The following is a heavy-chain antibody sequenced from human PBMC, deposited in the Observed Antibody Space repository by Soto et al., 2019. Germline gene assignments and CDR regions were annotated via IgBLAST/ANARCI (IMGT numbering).Heavy chain of an antibody. V-gene: IGHV2-5*02. CDR2: IYWDDDK. CDR1: VFSLSTSGVG. D-gene: IGHD3-10*01. J-gene: IGHJ4*02. Sequence: QITLKESGPTLVKPTQTLTLTCTLSVFSLSTSGVGVGWIRQPPGKALEGLALIYWDDDKSYRPSLKSRHTNTKDTSKIHGVLTMTNMEPVDTATEYCSHTLCFWECPDFAYWGQGTLVTVSS. CDR3: SHTLCFWECPDFAY.